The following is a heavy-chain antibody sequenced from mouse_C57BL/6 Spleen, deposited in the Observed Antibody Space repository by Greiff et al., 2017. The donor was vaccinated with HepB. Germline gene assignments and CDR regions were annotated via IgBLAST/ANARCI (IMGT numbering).Heavy chain of an antibody. CDR2: ISSGSSTI. CDR1: GFTFSDYG. V-gene: IGHV5-17*01. J-gene: IGHJ3*01. D-gene: IGHD2-3*01. Sequence: EVKVEESGGGLVKPGGSLKLSCAASGFTFSDYGMHWVRQAPEKGLEWVAYISSGSSTIYYADTVKGRFTISRDNAKNTLFLQMTSLRSEDTAMYYCARPGGYYPAWFAYWGQGTLVTVSA. CDR3: ARPGGYYPAWFAY.